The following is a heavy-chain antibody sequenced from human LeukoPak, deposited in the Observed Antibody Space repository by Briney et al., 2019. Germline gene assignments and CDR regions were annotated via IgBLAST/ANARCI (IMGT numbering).Heavy chain of an antibody. CDR3: VRGSSGYYPTFDN. Sequence: PSETLSLTCTVSGVSISSGSYYWSWTGQPPGRGLVGSGRIYASGGTNYNPSLHSRVSISVDTSKNHDSLKLRSVAAADRAVYYCVRGSSGYYPTFDNWGQGTLVTVSS. V-gene: IGHV4-61*02. J-gene: IGHJ4*02. CDR1: GVSISSGSYY. D-gene: IGHD3-22*01. CDR2: IYASGGT.